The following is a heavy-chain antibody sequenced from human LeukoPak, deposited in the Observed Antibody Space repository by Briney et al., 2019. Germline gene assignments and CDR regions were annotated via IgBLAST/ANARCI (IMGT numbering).Heavy chain of an antibody. CDR3: ARGRGVDTNWFDP. Sequence: SETLSLTCTVSGGSISSYYWSWIRQHPGKGLEWIGYIYYSGSTYYNPSLKSRVTISVDTSKNQFSLKLSSVTAADTAVYYCARGRGVDTNWFDPWGQGTLVTVSS. CDR1: GGSISSYY. D-gene: IGHD3-3*01. V-gene: IGHV4-59*06. J-gene: IGHJ5*02. CDR2: IYYSGST.